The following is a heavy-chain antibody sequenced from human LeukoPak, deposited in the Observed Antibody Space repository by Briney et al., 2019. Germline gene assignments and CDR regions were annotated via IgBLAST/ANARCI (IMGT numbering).Heavy chain of an antibody. J-gene: IGHJ4*02. V-gene: IGHV4-59*01. CDR3: ARGITMLNT. D-gene: IGHD3-16*01. CDR1: GDSISSYY. CDR2: IYYSGST. Sequence: SETLSLTCTVSGDSISSYYWCWVRQPPGQGLEWIGYIYYSGSTNYNPSLKSRVTMSADTSKNQFSLTLTSVTAADTAVYYCARGITMLNTWGQGTLVTVSS.